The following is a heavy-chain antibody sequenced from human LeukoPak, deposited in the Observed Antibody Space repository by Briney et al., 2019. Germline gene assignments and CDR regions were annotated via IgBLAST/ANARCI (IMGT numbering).Heavy chain of an antibody. CDR1: GYTFSNAW. CDR2: IKSKTDGGTT. Sequence: GGSLRLSCAASGYTFSNAWMSRVRQAPGKGLEWVGRIKSKTDGGTTDYAAPVKGRFTISRDDSKNTLYLQMNSLKTEDTAVYYCTHLWFGELTTFDYWGQGTLVTVSS. J-gene: IGHJ4*02. V-gene: IGHV3-15*01. D-gene: IGHD3-10*01. CDR3: THLWFGELTTFDY.